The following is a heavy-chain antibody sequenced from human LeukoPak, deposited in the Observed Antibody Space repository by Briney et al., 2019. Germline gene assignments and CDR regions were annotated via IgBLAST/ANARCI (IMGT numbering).Heavy chain of an antibody. CDR1: GFTFSSYA. J-gene: IGHJ5*02. Sequence: GGSLRLSCAASGFTFSSYAMHWVRQAPGKGLEWVAVISYDGSNKYYADSVKGRFTISRDNSKNTLYLQMNSLRAEDTAVYYCAREGVLRFLEWPLKNWFDPWGQGTLVTASS. CDR3: AREGVLRFLEWPLKNWFDP. D-gene: IGHD3-3*01. V-gene: IGHV3-30*04. CDR2: ISYDGSNK.